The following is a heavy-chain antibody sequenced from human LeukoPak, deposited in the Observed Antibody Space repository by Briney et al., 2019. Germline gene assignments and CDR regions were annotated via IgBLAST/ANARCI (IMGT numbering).Heavy chain of an antibody. Sequence: GESLKISCKASGYSLTSYWIGWVRQLPGKGLEWMGIIYPGDSDTRYSPSFQVQVTISADKSISTSYLQWNSLKASDTAMYYCARVVRVYASGTYTPNYVDYLAQGTLVTVSS. D-gene: IGHD3-10*01. CDR3: ARVVRVYASGTYTPNYVDY. CDR1: GYSLTSYW. CDR2: IYPGDSDT. J-gene: IGHJ4*02. V-gene: IGHV5-51*01.